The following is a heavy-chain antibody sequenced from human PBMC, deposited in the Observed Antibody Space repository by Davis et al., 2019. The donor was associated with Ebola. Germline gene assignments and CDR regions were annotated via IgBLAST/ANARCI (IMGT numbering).Heavy chain of an antibody. CDR3: ARDSDYGYYHGMDV. CDR2: IKSKTDGGTT. J-gene: IGHJ6*02. Sequence: GESLKISCAASGFTFSNAWMSWVRQAPGKGLEWVGRIKSKTDGGTTDYAAPVKGRFTISRDDSKNTLYLQMNSLRAEDTAVYYCARDSDYGYYHGMDVWGQGTTVTVSS. V-gene: IGHV3-15*01. D-gene: IGHD4-17*01. CDR1: GFTFSNAW.